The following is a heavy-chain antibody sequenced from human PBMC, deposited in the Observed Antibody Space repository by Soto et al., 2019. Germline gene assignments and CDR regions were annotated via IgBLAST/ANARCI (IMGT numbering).Heavy chain of an antibody. CDR2: ISGSDDNT. CDR1: GFTFSNYA. D-gene: IGHD2-2*01. Sequence: EVQLLESGGGLVQPGGSLRLSCAASGFTFSNYAMNWVRQAPGKGLEWVSAISGSDDNTYYADSVKGRFTISRDNSKNTVYLQMNSLRAEDTARYYCARTWQGDYWGQGTLVTVSS. J-gene: IGHJ4*02. V-gene: IGHV3-23*01. CDR3: ARTWQGDY.